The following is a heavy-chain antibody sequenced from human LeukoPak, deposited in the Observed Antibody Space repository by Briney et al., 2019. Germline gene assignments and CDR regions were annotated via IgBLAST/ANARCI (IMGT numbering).Heavy chain of an antibody. CDR1: GFTFSSYS. CDR2: ISSSSSYI. Sequence: GSLRPSCAASGFTFSSYSMNWVRQAPGKGLEWVSSISSSSSYIYYADSVKGRFTISRDNAKNSLYLQMNSLRAEDTAVYYCVKLLWFGDGTFDYWGQGTLVTVSS. D-gene: IGHD3-10*01. V-gene: IGHV3-21*01. J-gene: IGHJ4*02. CDR3: VKLLWFGDGTFDY.